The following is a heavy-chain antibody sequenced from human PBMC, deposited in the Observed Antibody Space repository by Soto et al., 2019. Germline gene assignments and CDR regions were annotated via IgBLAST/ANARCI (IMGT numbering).Heavy chain of an antibody. CDR3: ARDGGRHSGGIDY. D-gene: IGHD1-26*01. Sequence: QVQLVQSGAAVKKPGSSVKVSCKASGGTFSSYSINWVRQAPGQGLEWMGEIIPIFGTANNAQKFQGRVTITADESTSTAYMELSSLSSEDTAVYYCARDGGRHSGGIDYWGQGTLVTVSS. CDR1: GGTFSSYS. J-gene: IGHJ4*02. V-gene: IGHV1-69*01. CDR2: IIPIFGTA.